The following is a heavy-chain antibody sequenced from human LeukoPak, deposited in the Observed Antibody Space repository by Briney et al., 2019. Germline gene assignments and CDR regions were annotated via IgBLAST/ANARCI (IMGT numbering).Heavy chain of an antibody. Sequence: GGSLRLSCAASGFTLSNYDMNWARQAPGKGLEWVSSISTSSRYIYYKDSVRGRFTISRDDAKNSLYLEMNSLRAEDTAGYYCARADCSSSTCYLRRSWFDPWGQGTLVTVSS. CDR2: ISTSSRYI. V-gene: IGHV3-21*01. J-gene: IGHJ5*02. CDR1: GFTLSNYD. CDR3: ARADCSSSTCYLRRSWFDP. D-gene: IGHD2-2*01.